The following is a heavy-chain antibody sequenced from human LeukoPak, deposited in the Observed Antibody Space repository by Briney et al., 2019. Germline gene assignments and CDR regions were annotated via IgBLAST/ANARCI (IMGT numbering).Heavy chain of an antibody. D-gene: IGHD3-10*01. Sequence: PSQTLSLTCAVSGGSISSGSSSWSWIRQPPGKGLEWIGYIYHSESTYYTPSLKSRVTISVDRSKNQFSLKVSSVTAADTAVYYCARGAMVRGIIPGYFDHWGQGTLVTVSS. CDR3: ARGAMVRGIIPGYFDH. J-gene: IGHJ4*02. V-gene: IGHV4-30-2*01. CDR2: IYHSEST. CDR1: GGSISSGSSS.